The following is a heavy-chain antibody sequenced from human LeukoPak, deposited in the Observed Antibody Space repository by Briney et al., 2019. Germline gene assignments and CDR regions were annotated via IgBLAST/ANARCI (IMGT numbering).Heavy chain of an antibody. D-gene: IGHD2-8*01. CDR3: AKDMLSHCTNGVCPDAFFDY. CDR1: GFTFSSYA. J-gene: IGHJ4*02. Sequence: GGSLRLSCAASGFTFSSYAMSWVRQAPGKGLEWVSAISGSGGSTYYADSVKGRFTISRDNSKNTLYLQMNSLRAEDTAVYYCAKDMLSHCTNGVCPDAFFDYWGQGTLVTVSS. CDR2: ISGSGGST. V-gene: IGHV3-23*01.